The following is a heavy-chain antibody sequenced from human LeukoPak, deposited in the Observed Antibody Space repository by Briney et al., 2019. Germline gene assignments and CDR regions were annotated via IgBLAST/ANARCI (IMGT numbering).Heavy chain of an antibody. J-gene: IGHJ4*02. CDR3: AAISRFDSSSSY. CDR1: GYSFTSYW. Sequence: GEYLKISCKGSGYSFTSYWIGWVRQMPGKGLEWMGIIYPGDSDTRYSPSFQGQVTISADKSITTAYLQWSSLKASDSAMYYCAAISRFDSSSSYWGQGTLVTVSS. D-gene: IGHD6-6*01. V-gene: IGHV5-51*01. CDR2: IYPGDSDT.